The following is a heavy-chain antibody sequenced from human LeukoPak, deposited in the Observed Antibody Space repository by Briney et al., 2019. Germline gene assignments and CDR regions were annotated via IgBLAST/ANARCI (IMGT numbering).Heavy chain of an antibody. V-gene: IGHV3-53*05. J-gene: IGHJ4*02. CDR1: GFTVSSNY. Sequence: GGSLRLSCAASGFTVSSNYMSWVRQAPGKGLEWVSVIYSGGSTYYADSVKGRFTISRDNAKNSLYLHMTSLRAEDSALYYCAKASTYDYVWGSYLIGYYFDFWGQGTLVTVSP. CDR2: IYSGGST. D-gene: IGHD3-16*01. CDR3: AKASTYDYVWGSYLIGYYFDF.